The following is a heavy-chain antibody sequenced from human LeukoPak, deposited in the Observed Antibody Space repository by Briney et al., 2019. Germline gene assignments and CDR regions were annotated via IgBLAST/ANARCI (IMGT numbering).Heavy chain of an antibody. V-gene: IGHV4-30-4*08. J-gene: IGHJ4*02. CDR2: IYYSGST. Sequence: PSQTLSLTCTVSGGSISSGSYYWSWIRQPPGKGLEWIGYIYYSGSTYYNPSLKSRVTISVDTSKNQFSLKLSSVTAADTAVYYCAKSFGNWNYDYWGQGTLVTVSS. CDR3: AKSFGNWNYDY. CDR1: GGSISSGSYY. D-gene: IGHD1-1*01.